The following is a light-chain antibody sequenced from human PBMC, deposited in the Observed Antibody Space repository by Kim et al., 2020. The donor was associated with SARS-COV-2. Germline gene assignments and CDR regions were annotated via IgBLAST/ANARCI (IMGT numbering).Light chain of an antibody. Sequence: SVSPGQTARITCSGEKLGYKYAFWYQQKPGQSPVLLIYQDSKRPSGIPERFSGSNSGNTATLTISGTQAMDEADYYCQAWDSSTWVFGGGTQLTVL. J-gene: IGLJ3*02. CDR2: QDS. V-gene: IGLV3-1*01. CDR3: QAWDSSTWV. CDR1: KLGYKY.